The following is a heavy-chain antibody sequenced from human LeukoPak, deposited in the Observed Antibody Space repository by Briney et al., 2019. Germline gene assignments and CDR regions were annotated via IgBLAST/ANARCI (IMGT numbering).Heavy chain of an antibody. CDR2: MSLNICKT. Sequence: ASVTVSCKPSGYSFTNYGMNWVRLATGPGREGMGWMSLNICKTGYGERFQGRVTMTRDNSISTAYMELSSLTSEDTAVYYCARGGAGTYYKRDGWFDPWGQGTVVTVSS. J-gene: IGHJ5*02. CDR3: ARGGAGTYYKRDGWFDP. V-gene: IGHV1-8*01. CDR1: GYSFTNYG. D-gene: IGHD3-10*01.